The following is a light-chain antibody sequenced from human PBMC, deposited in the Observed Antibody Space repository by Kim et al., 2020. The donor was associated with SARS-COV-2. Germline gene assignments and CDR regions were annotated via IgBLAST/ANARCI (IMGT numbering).Light chain of an antibody. CDR1: QGISNY. Sequence: SASVGSRVTSTGRASQGISNYVTWYQQKPGKAPKSLSYAASTLQSGVPSKFSGSGYGTDFTLTISSLQTEDFAAYCCQQYSSFPYTFGQGTKLEI. V-gene: IGKV1-16*02. CDR3: QQYSSFPYT. J-gene: IGKJ2*01. CDR2: AAS.